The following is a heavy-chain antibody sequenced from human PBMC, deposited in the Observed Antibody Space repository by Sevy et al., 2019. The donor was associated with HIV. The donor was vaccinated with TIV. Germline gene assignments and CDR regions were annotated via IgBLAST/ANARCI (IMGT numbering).Heavy chain of an antibody. V-gene: IGHV3-23*01. Sequence: GVLKISCAASGFDFSIYSMSWVRQAPGKGLEWVSTLSFGCGKINYADSVKGRFTISRDNSKSSVYLQMNNMRVEDTAVYYCAREGCTKPHDYWGQGTLVTVSS. CDR3: AREGCTKPHDY. CDR1: GFDFSIYS. D-gene: IGHD2-8*01. J-gene: IGHJ4*02. CDR2: LSFGCGKI.